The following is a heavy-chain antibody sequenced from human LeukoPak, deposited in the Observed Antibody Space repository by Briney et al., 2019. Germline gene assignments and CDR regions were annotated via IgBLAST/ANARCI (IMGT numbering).Heavy chain of an antibody. V-gene: IGHV3-48*03. D-gene: IGHD3-10*02. J-gene: IGHJ6*04. CDR1: GFTFSSYE. Sequence: GRSLRLSCAASGFTFSSYEMNWVRQAPGKGLEWVSYISSSGSTIYYADSVRGRFTISRDNAKNSLYLQMNSLRAEDTAVYYCAELGITMIGGVWGKGTTVTISS. CDR2: ISSSGSTI. CDR3: AELGITMIGGV.